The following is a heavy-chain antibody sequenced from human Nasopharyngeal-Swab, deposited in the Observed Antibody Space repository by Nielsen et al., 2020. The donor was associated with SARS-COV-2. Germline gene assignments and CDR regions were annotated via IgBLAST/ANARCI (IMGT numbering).Heavy chain of an antibody. CDR3: ARLYYNSSGNAFDI. CDR2: IYPGDSDT. Sequence: GESLKISCQGSGYSFTNYWIGWVRQMPGKALEWMCIIYPGDSDTRYSASFQGQVTITADKSISTAYLQWSSLKASDTAMYYFARLYYNSSGNAFDIWGQGTMVTVSS. D-gene: IGHD3-22*01. CDR1: GYSFTNYW. J-gene: IGHJ3*02. V-gene: IGHV5-51*01.